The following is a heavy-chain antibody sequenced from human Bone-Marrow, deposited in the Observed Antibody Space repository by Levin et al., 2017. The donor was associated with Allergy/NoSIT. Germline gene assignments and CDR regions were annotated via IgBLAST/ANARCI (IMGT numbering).Heavy chain of an antibody. D-gene: IGHD3-9*01. CDR3: SRPYETGRYNGMDV. V-gene: IGHV3-49*03. J-gene: IGHJ6*02. Sequence: PGGSLRLSCRGSGFTFGDYAMNWFRQVPGKGLEWVGFIRSKGYSGTAQYAASVEDRFIISRDDSKSIVYLQMNSLKTEDTGVYYCSRPYETGRYNGMDVWGQGTTVTVSS. CDR1: GFTFGDYA. CDR2: IRSKGYSGTA.